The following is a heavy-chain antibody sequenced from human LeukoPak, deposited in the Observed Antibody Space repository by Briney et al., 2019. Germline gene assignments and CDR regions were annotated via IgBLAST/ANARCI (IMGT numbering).Heavy chain of an antibody. J-gene: IGHJ5*02. D-gene: IGHD3-22*01. Sequence: PSETLSLTCTVSGGSISSYYWSWIRQPAGKGLEWIGRIYTSGSTNYNPSLKSRVTMSVDTSKNQFSLKLSSVTAADTAVYYCARGRDSSGYPRWFDPWGQGTLVTVSS. CDR2: IYTSGST. V-gene: IGHV4-4*07. CDR3: ARGRDSSGYPRWFDP. CDR1: GGSISSYY.